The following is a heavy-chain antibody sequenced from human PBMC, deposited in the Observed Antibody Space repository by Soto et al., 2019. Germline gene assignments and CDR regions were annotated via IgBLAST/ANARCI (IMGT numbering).Heavy chain of an antibody. Sequence: PGGSLRLSCAASGFTFSSYSMNWVRQAPGKGLEWVSSISSSSSYIYYADSVKGRFTISRDNAKNSLYLQMNSLRAEDTAVYYCARGGVYDILTGYPLQFVWGQGTTVTVSS. J-gene: IGHJ6*02. CDR1: GFTFSSYS. CDR3: ARGGVYDILTGYPLQFV. D-gene: IGHD3-9*01. V-gene: IGHV3-21*01. CDR2: ISSSSSYI.